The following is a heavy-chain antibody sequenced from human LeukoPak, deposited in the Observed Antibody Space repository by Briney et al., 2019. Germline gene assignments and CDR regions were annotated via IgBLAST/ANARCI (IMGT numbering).Heavy chain of an antibody. CDR3: SRQAAAGQHFDY. Sequence: GRSLRLSCAASGFTFSSYGMHWVRQAPGKGLEWVAVISYDGSNKYYADSVKGRFTISRDNSKNTLYLQMNSLRAEDTAVYYCSRQAAAGQHFDYWGQGTLVTVSS. D-gene: IGHD6-13*01. CDR1: GFTFSSYG. J-gene: IGHJ4*02. CDR2: ISYDGSNK. V-gene: IGHV3-30*03.